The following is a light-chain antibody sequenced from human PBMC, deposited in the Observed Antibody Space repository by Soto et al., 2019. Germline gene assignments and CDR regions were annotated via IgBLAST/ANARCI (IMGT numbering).Light chain of an antibody. CDR1: SSDVGGYNY. CDR3: SSYAGSSNV. J-gene: IGLJ1*01. Sequence: SALTQPPSSSGSPRQSGALSCPGTSSDVGGYNYVSWYQQHPGKAPKLMIYDVNKRPSGVPDRFSGSKSGNTASLTVSGLQAEDEADYYCSSYAGSSNVFGTGTKVTVL. V-gene: IGLV2-8*01. CDR2: DVN.